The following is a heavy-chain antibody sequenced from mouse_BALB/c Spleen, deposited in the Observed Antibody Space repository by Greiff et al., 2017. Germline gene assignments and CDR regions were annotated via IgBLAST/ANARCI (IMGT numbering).Heavy chain of an antibody. CDR3: ARLGGNYYFDY. D-gene: IGHD2-1*01. CDR1: GFTFSSYA. CDR2: ISSGGSYT. Sequence: EVKLVESGGGLVKPGGSLKLSCAASGFTFSSYAMSWVRQTPEKRLEWVATISSGGSYTYYPDSVKGRFTISRDNAKNTLYLQMSSLRSEDTAMYYCARLGGNYYFDYWGQGTTLTVSS. V-gene: IGHV5-9-3*01. J-gene: IGHJ2*01.